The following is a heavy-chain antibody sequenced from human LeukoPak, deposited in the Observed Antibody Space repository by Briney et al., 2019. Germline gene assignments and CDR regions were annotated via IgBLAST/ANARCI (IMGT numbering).Heavy chain of an antibody. V-gene: IGHV1-18*01. Sequence: ASVKVSCKASGYTFTSYGISWVRQAPGQGLEWMGWISAYNGNTNYAQKFQGRVTITRDTSASTAYMELSSLRSEDTAVYYCARESAVAGYFDYWGQGTLVTVSS. D-gene: IGHD6-19*01. CDR2: ISAYNGNT. CDR3: ARESAVAGYFDY. J-gene: IGHJ4*02. CDR1: GYTFTSYG.